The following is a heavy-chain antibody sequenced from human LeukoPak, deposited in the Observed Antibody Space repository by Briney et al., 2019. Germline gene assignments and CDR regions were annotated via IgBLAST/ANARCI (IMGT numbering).Heavy chain of an antibody. Sequence: GESLKISCKGSGYSFTSYWIGWVRQMPGKGLEWMGIIYPGDSDTRHSPSLQGQVTSSADKSISTADLQWSSLKAADTAMYYCASVPAAHSEVWFDPWGQGTLVTVSS. D-gene: IGHD2-2*01. J-gene: IGHJ5*02. V-gene: IGHV5-51*01. CDR3: ASVPAAHSEVWFDP. CDR2: IYPGDSDT. CDR1: GYSFTSYW.